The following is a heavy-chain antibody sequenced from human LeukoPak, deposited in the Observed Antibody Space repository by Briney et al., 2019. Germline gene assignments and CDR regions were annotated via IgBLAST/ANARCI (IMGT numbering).Heavy chain of an antibody. J-gene: IGHJ4*02. Sequence: PSETLSLTCTASGGSTSSSTYYRGRTRHPPGKGLEWIGSIYYSGTTYYNPSLKSRVTISVDMSKNQFSLKLSSVTAADTAVYYCARQDNYYFDYWGQGILVTVSS. CDR3: ARQDNYYFDY. D-gene: IGHD1-20*01. V-gene: IGHV4-39*01. CDR1: GGSTSSSTYY. CDR2: IYYSGTT.